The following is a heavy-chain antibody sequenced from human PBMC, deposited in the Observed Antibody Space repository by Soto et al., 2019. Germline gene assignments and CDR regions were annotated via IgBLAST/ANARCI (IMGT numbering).Heavy chain of an antibody. Sequence: EVQLVESGGGLVQPGGSLRLSCAASGFTFSTYNMNWVRQAPGKGLEWVSYISSSSSTIYYADSVKGRFTISRDNAKNSLYLQMNSLTAEDTAVYYCARAKQWLAGAFDIWGQGTMVTVSS. CDR1: GFTFSTYN. D-gene: IGHD6-19*01. CDR3: ARAKQWLAGAFDI. CDR2: ISSSSSTI. J-gene: IGHJ3*02. V-gene: IGHV3-48*01.